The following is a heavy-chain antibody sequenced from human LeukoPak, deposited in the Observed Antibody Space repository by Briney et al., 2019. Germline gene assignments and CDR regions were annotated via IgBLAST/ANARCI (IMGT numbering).Heavy chain of an antibody. D-gene: IGHD3-10*01. J-gene: IGHJ4*02. CDR1: GYTFTSYD. CDR2: MNPNSGNI. Sequence: ASVKVSCKASGYTFTSYDINWVRQATGQGLEWMGWMNPNSGNIGYAQKFQGRVTMTRNTSISTAYMELSSLRSEDTAVYYCARGLRVYYYGSGRLFPLVHWGQGTLVTVSS. V-gene: IGHV1-8*01. CDR3: ARGLRVYYYGSGRLFPLVH.